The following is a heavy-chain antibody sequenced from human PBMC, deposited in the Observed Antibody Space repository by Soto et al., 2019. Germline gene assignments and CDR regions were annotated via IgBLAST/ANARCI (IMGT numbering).Heavy chain of an antibody. CDR1: GGSISSYY. D-gene: IGHD4-17*01. V-gene: IGHV4-59*01. Sequence: SETPSLTCTVSGGSISSYYWSWIRQPPGKGLEWIGYIYYSGSTNYNPSLKSRVTISVDTSKNQFSLKLSSVTAADTAVYYCAGSYGDYDFDYWGQGTLVTVSS. CDR3: AGSYGDYDFDY. CDR2: IYYSGST. J-gene: IGHJ4*02.